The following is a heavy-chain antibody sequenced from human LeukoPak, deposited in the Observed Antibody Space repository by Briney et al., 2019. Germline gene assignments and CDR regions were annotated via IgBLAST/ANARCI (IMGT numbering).Heavy chain of an antibody. Sequence: GGSLRLSCAASGFTFSSYWMSWVPQAPGKGLEWVANIKQDGSEKYYVDSVKGRFTISRDNAKNSLYLQMNSLRAEDTAVYYCATTPLLWFGESTYAFDYWGQGTLVTVSS. D-gene: IGHD3-10*01. CDR3: ATTPLLWFGESTYAFDY. CDR1: GFTFSSYW. V-gene: IGHV3-7*01. J-gene: IGHJ4*02. CDR2: IKQDGSEK.